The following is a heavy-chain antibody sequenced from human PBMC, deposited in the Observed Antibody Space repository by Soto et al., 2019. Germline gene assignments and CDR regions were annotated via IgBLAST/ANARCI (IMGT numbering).Heavy chain of an antibody. Sequence: GGSLRLSCAASGFTFRSYGMHWVRQAPAKGLEWVAVISYDGSNKYYEDSVKGRFTISRDNSKNTLYLQMNSLRAEDTGVYYCAKGGVGSTSNVFDIWGQGTMFTFSS. CDR2: ISYDGSNK. CDR3: AKGGVGSTSNVFDI. CDR1: GFTFRSYG. J-gene: IGHJ3*02. D-gene: IGHD1-26*01. V-gene: IGHV3-30*18.